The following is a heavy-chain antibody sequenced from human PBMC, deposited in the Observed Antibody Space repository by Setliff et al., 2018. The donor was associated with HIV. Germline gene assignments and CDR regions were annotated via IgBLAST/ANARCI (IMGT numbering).Heavy chain of an antibody. CDR1: GYSFSTYW. Sequence: PGESLTISCKASGYSFSTYWIGWVRQMPGQALEWMGIIYPGDSDTKYSPSFQGQVTISADKSISTTYLQWSSLKASDTAMYYCARRRDYDISTGRNEAFHIWGQGTMVTVSS. V-gene: IGHV5-51*01. D-gene: IGHD3-9*01. CDR2: IYPGDSDT. J-gene: IGHJ3*02. CDR3: ARRRDYDISTGRNEAFHI.